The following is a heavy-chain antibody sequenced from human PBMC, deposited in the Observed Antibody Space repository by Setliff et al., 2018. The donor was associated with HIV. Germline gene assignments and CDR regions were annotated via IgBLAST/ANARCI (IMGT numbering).Heavy chain of an antibody. V-gene: IGHV4-39*01. J-gene: IGHJ2*01. D-gene: IGHD7-27*01. CDR1: GGSISNNDYY. CDR3: ARRPLTDWYFDL. Sequence: SETLSLTCSVSGGSISNNDYYWGWIRQSPGKGLEWIGTIFNSGSSYYNPSLESRVTISVDTSQNQFSLRPRSVTAADTAVYYCARRPLTDWYFDLWGRGTLVTVSS. CDR2: IFNSGSS.